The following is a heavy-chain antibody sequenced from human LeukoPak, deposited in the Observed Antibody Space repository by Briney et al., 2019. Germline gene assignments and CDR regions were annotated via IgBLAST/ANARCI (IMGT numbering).Heavy chain of an antibody. CDR2: IWYDGSNK. D-gene: IGHD5-18*01. CDR3: ARDGTLVDTAYYYFDY. Sequence: GGSLRLSCAASGFTFRNYGMHWVRLAPGKGLEWVAVIWYDGSNKYYADSVKGRFTISRDNSKNTLYLQMNSLRAEDTAVYYCARDGTLVDTAYYYFDYWGQGTLVTVSS. CDR1: GFTFRNYG. V-gene: IGHV3-30*19. J-gene: IGHJ4*02.